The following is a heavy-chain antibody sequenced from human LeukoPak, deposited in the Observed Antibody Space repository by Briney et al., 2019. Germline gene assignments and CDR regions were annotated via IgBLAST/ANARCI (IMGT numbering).Heavy chain of an antibody. CDR2: IYYSGST. V-gene: IGHV4-59*01. CDR1: GGSISSYY. Sequence: SETLSLTCTVSGGSISSYYWSWIRQPPGKGLEWIGYIYYSGSTNYNPSLKSRVTISVDTSKNQFSLKLSSVTAADTAVYYCARGLERERIVPDFNWFDPWGQGTLVTVSS. CDR3: ARGLERERIVPDFNWFDP. D-gene: IGHD2-2*01. J-gene: IGHJ5*02.